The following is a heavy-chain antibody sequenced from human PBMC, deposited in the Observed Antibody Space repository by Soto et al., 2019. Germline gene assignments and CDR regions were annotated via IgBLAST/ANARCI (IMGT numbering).Heavy chain of an antibody. CDR3: ARQIVGATRYFDY. D-gene: IGHD1-26*01. V-gene: IGHV1-69*13. CDR2: IIPIFGTA. J-gene: IGHJ4*02. Sequence: ASVKVSCKASGGTFSSYAISWVRQAPGQGLEWMGGIIPIFGTANYAQKFQGRVTITAGESTSTAYMELSSLRSEDTAVYYCARQIVGATRYFDYWGQGTLVTVSS. CDR1: GGTFSSYA.